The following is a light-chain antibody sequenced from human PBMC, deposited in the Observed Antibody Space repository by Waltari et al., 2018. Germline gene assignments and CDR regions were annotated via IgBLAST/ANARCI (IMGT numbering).Light chain of an antibody. CDR2: GAS. J-gene: IGKJ1*01. CDR3: QQYGNLLWT. CDR1: QSVSSVS. Sequence: EIVLTQSPGTLSLSPGERATLSCRASQSVSSVSLAWYQQKPGQAPRLLIYGASNRATGIPDRFSGSGSGTDFTLTISRLEPEDFAVYYCQQYGNLLWTFGQGTKVEIK. V-gene: IGKV3-20*01.